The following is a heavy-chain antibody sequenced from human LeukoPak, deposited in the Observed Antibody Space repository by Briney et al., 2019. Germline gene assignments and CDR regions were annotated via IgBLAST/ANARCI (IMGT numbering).Heavy chain of an antibody. CDR2: ISYDGSNK. V-gene: IGHV3-30*04. Sequence: GGSLRLSCAASGFTFSSYAMHWVRQAPGKGLEWVAVISYDGSNKYHADSVKGRFTISRDNSRNTLYLQMNSLRAEDTAVYYCARDPPTTVTTPGYYYYYMDVRGKGTTVTVSS. J-gene: IGHJ6*03. D-gene: IGHD4-17*01. CDR1: GFTFSSYA. CDR3: ARDPPTTVTTPGYYYYYMDV.